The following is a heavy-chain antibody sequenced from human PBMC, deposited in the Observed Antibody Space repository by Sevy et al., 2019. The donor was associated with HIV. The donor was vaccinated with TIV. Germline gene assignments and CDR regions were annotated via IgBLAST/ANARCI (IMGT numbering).Heavy chain of an antibody. CDR2: ISSSSSYI. J-gene: IGHJ6*02. V-gene: IGHV3-21*01. D-gene: IGHD5-12*01. CDR1: GFTFSSYS. Sequence: GGSLRLSCAASGFTFSSYSMNWVRQAPGKGLEWVSSISSSSSYIYYADSVKGRFTISRDNAKNPLYLQMNSLRAEDTAVYYCARDKVATIYYYFYGMDVRGQGTTVTVSS. CDR3: ARDKVATIYYYFYGMDV.